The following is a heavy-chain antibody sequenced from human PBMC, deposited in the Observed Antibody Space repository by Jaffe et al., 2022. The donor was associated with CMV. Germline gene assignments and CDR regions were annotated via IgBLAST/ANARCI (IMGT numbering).Heavy chain of an antibody. CDR2: IYSDGTT. CDR3: ARDRGDSSGYPTGADY. D-gene: IGHD3-22*01. Sequence: EVQLVESGGGLIQPGGSLRLSCAASGFTVSRTFMSWVRQAPGKGLEWASVIYSDGTTYYADSVKGRFTISRDNSKNTLYLQMNSLRVEDTAVYYCARDRGDSSGYPTGADYWGQGTLVTVSS. V-gene: IGHV3-53*01. CDR1: GFTVSRTF. J-gene: IGHJ4*02.